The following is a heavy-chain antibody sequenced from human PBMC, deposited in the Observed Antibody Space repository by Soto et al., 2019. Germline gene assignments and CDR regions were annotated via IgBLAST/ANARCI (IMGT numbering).Heavy chain of an antibody. D-gene: IGHD5-12*01. Sequence: SETLSLTCTVSGGSISSYYWSWIRQPPGKGLEWIGYIYYSGSTNYNPSLKSRVTISVDTSKNQFSLQLNSVTPEDTAVYYCVREGEYSGYGLRGWGQGTQVTVSS. CDR1: GGSISSYY. CDR2: IYYSGST. CDR3: VREGEYSGYGLRG. J-gene: IGHJ4*02. V-gene: IGHV4-59*12.